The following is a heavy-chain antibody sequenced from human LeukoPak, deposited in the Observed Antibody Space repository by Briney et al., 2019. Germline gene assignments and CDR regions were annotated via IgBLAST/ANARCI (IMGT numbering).Heavy chain of an antibody. J-gene: IGHJ3*02. V-gene: IGHV4-59*08. Sequence: ASETLSLTCNVSGDSLTSHFGSWIRQTPGKGLEWDGYVFHSGTTNYSPSLKSRVTISLDTSKRQFYLRLAPVPAADTAVYYRARRMATVTDAFDIWGRGTMVSVSS. CDR2: VFHSGTT. D-gene: IGHD5-24*01. CDR1: GDSLTSHF. CDR3: ARRMATVTDAFDI.